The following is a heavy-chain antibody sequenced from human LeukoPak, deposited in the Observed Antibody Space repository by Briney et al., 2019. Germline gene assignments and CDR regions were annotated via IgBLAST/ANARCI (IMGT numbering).Heavy chain of an antibody. V-gene: IGHV3-74*03. CDR1: GFTFSTYW. CDR2: IKSDGSSI. D-gene: IGHD4-23*01. Sequence: PGGSLRLSCAYSGFTFSTYWMHWVPQSPGKGLVWVSRIKSDGSSIMCADSVRGRFTISRDNAKNTLYLQMNSLRAEDTAVYYCTRDLDYGGRSNFDHWGQGTLVTVSS. CDR3: TRDLDYGGRSNFDH. J-gene: IGHJ5*02.